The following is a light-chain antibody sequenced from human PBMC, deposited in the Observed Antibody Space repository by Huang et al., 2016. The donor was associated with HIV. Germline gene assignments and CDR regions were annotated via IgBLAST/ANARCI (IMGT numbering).Light chain of an antibody. J-gene: IGKJ2*01. Sequence: VMMSQSPATLAASPGERVTLSCGASQSVNTNLAWYQQKPGQPPILLIYAASTSATGVPARFAGSGSGTEFTLTIDSLQSDDFAVYYCQQYNKWPPEYTFGQGTRLEIK. V-gene: IGKV3-15*01. CDR1: QSVNTN. CDR2: AAS. CDR3: QQYNKWPPEYT.